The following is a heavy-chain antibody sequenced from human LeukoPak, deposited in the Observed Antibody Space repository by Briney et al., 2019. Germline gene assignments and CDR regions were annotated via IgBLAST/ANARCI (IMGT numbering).Heavy chain of an antibody. J-gene: IGHJ6*03. CDR1: GYTFTSYD. Sequence: SVKVSCTASGYTFTSYDISWVRQAPGQGLEWMGGIIPIFGTANYAQKFQGRVTITADKSTSTAYMELSSLRSEDTAVYYCARDGFSARGYSYAEYYYYMDVWGKGTTVTVSS. CDR2: IIPIFGTA. D-gene: IGHD5-18*01. V-gene: IGHV1-69*06. CDR3: ARDGFSARGYSYAEYYYYMDV.